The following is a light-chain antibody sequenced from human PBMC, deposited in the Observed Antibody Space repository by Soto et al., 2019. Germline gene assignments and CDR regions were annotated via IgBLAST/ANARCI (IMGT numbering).Light chain of an antibody. J-gene: IGLJ1*01. CDR2: EVI. V-gene: IGLV2-18*02. CDR3: YSYTSGSTYV. Sequence: QSVLTQAPSVYGSPGQSVTISCTGTGSDVGGYNRVSWYQQPPGTAPKLVIYEVIHRPSGVPARFSGSKSGNTASLTISGLLAEDETDYYCYSYTSGSTYVAGTVTKVTVL. CDR1: GSDVGGYNR.